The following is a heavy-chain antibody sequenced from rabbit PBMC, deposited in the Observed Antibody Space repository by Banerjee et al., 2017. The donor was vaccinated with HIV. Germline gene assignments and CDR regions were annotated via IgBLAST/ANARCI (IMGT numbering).Heavy chain of an antibody. CDR3: ARDDSSSGGYQFNL. D-gene: IGHD1-1*01. J-gene: IGHJ4*01. CDR1: GFTISSSYW. Sequence: QSLEESGGDLVKPGASLTLTCTASGFTISSSYWICWVRQAPGKGLEWIACIYAGSSGSTYYASWAKGRFTISKTSSTTVTLQMTSLTAADTATYFCARDDSSSGGYQFNLWGPGTLVTVS. CDR2: IYAGSSGST. V-gene: IGHV1S40*01.